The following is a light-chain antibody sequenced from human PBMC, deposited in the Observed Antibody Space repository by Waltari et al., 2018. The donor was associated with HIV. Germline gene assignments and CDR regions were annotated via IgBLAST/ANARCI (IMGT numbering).Light chain of an antibody. CDR2: KVS. J-gene: IGKJ2*01. CDR1: QSLVYRDGNTY. V-gene: IGKV2-30*01. Sequence: VVMTPSPLSLPVTLGQPASISCRSSQSLVYRDGNTYLIWFQQRPGQSPRRLIYKVSNRDSGVPDRFSGSGSGTDFTLKISRVEAEDVGVYYCMQGTHWPYTFGQGTKLKI. CDR3: MQGTHWPYT.